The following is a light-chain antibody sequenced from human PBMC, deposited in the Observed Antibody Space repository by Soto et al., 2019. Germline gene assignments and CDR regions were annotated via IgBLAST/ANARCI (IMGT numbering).Light chain of an antibody. J-gene: IGKJ1*01. CDR3: QQYNILST. V-gene: IGKV1-5*01. Sequence: DIQMTHSPSTLSASVGDIVTITCRASQSIRYWVAWYQHKPGKAPKLLIYDASTLESGVPTRFSGSGSGTEFTLTISSLHPDDFATYYCQQYNILSTFGQGTKVDIK. CDR2: DAS. CDR1: QSIRYW.